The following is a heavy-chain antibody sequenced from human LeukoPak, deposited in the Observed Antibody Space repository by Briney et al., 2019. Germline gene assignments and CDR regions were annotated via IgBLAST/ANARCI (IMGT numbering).Heavy chain of an antibody. CDR1: GFTFSSYA. CDR2: ISYDGSNK. J-gene: IGHJ4*02. V-gene: IGHV3-30-3*01. Sequence: GGSLRLSCAASGFTFSSYAMHWVRQAPGKGLEWVAVISYDGSNKYYADSVKGRFTISRDNSKNTLYLQMNSLRAEDTAVYYCARAITGYFDYWGQGTLVTVSS. CDR3: ARAITGYFDY. D-gene: IGHD1-14*01.